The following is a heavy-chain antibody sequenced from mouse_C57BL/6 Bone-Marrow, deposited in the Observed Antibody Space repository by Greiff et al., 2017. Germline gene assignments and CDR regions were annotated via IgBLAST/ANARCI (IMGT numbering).Heavy chain of an antibody. CDR3: ASLGGYYFDY. CDR2: IHPNSGST. Sequence: VQLQQPGAELVKPGASVKLSCKASGYTFTSYWMHWVKQRPGQGLEWIGMIHPNSGSTNYNEKFKSKTTLTVDTSSSTAYMQLSSLTSEDSAVYYCASLGGYYFDYWGQGTTLTVSS. J-gene: IGHJ2*01. D-gene: IGHD1-1*02. CDR1: GYTFTSYW. V-gene: IGHV1-64*01.